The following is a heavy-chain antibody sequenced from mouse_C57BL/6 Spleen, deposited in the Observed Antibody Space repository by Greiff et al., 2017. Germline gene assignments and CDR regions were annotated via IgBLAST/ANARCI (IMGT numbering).Heavy chain of an antibody. D-gene: IGHD1-1*01. CDR2: ISNGGGST. Sequence: EVMLVESGGGLVQPGGSLKLSCAASGFTFSDYYMYWVRQTPEKRLEWVAYISNGGGSTYYPDTVKGRFTISRDNAKNTLYLQMRRLKTEDTAMYYCASYAYGEYFDVWGTGTTVTVSS. CDR3: ASYAYGEYFDV. V-gene: IGHV5-12*01. CDR1: GFTFSDYY. J-gene: IGHJ1*03.